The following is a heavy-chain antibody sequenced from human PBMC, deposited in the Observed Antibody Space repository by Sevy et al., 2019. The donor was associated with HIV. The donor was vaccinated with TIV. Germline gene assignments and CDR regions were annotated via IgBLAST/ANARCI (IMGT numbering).Heavy chain of an antibody. CDR3: AKGVDS. Sequence: GGSLRISCTASGFTFGDYWMNWVRQAPGKGLEWVGNIKEDGSETYYVDSVKGRFTISRDNAKNSLYLQMNSLRAEDTAVYYCAKGVDSRGQGTLVTVSS. J-gene: IGHJ4*02. CDR2: IKEDGSET. CDR1: GFTFGDYW. V-gene: IGHV3-7*01. D-gene: IGHD6-13*01.